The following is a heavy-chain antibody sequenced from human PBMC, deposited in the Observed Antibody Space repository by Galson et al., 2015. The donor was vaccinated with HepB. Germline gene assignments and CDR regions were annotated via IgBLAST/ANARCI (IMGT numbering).Heavy chain of an antibody. CDR3: AKGSEPITILGVATSNLLNFDY. CDR1: GFTFDDYA. CDR2: VTWNSGIL. D-gene: IGHD3-3*01. J-gene: IGHJ4*02. Sequence: SLRLSCAASGFTFDDYAMHWVRQAPGKGLEWVSGVTWNSGILGYADSVNGRFTISRDNAKNSLFLQMNSLRPEDTVFYYCAKGSEPITILGVATSNLLNFDYWGQGTLVSVSS. V-gene: IGHV3-9*01.